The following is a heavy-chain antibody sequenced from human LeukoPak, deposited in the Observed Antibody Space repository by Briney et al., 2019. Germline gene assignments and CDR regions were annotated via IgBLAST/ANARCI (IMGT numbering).Heavy chain of an antibody. CDR3: VNDYYGSGSYYSLFGH. D-gene: IGHD3-10*01. CDR2: ISGSGGSI. V-gene: IGHV3-23*01. CDR1: GFTFSRHA. J-gene: IGHJ4*02. Sequence: GGSLRLSGAGSGFTFSRHAVTWVRQAPGKRLEWVSTISGSGGSIYYAESVKGRFTISRDNSRNTVYLQMNSLRAADTAVYHCVNDYYGSGSYYSLFGHWGQGTLVTVSS.